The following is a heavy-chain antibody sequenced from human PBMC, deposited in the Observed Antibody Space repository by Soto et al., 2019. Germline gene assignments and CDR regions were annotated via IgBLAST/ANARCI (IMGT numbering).Heavy chain of an antibody. Sequence: RGSLRLSCAASGFIFSSYTMNWVRQAPGKWLEWVSSISSSSSYIYYADSVKDRFTISRDNGKNSLYLQVNRRRAEDTAVYYCARDLMEQYYYFWSGYPADVWGQGTTVTVSS. CDR2: ISSSSSYI. V-gene: IGHV3-21*01. D-gene: IGHD3-3*01. CDR3: ARDLMEQYYYFWSGYPADV. CDR1: GFIFSSYT. J-gene: IGHJ6*02.